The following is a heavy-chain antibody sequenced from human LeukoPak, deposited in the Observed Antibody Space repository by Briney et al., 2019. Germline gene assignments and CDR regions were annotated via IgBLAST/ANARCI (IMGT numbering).Heavy chain of an antibody. CDR1: GFTFSSYS. CDR3: ARVRYYYGSGSPLDY. J-gene: IGHJ4*02. CDR2: ISSSSSYI. V-gene: IGHV3-21*01. Sequence: KAGGSLRLSCAASGFTFSSYSMNWVRQAPGKGLEWVSSISSSSSYIYYADSVKGRFTISRDNAKNSLYLQMNSPRAEDTAVYYCARVRYYYGSGSPLDYWGQGTLVTVSS. D-gene: IGHD3-10*01.